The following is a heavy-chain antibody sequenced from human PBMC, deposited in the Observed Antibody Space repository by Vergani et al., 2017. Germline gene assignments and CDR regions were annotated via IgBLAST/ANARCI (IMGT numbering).Heavy chain of an antibody. J-gene: IGHJ4*02. D-gene: IGHD6-13*01. Sequence: QVQLVESGGGVVQPGRSLRLSCAASGFTFSSYGMHWVRQAPGKGLEWVAVISYDGSNKYYADSVKGRFTISRDNSKNTLYLQMNSLRAEDTAVYYCARLSSSSWSLGSYYWGQGTLVTVSS. CDR1: GFTFSSYG. V-gene: IGHV3-30*03. CDR2: ISYDGSNK. CDR3: ARLSSSSWSLGSYY.